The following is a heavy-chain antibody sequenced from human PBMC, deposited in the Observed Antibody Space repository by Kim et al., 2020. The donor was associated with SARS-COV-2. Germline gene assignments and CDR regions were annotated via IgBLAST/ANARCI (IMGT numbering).Heavy chain of an antibody. CDR3: ARDSTYSRGRFDH. D-gene: IGHD6-13*01. CDR2: VIPISGGA. J-gene: IGHJ4*02. CDR1: GETFSSYA. V-gene: IGHV1-69*13. Sequence: SVKVSCKSSGETFSSYAISWLRQAPGQGLEWMGGVIPISGGADYPQKFQGRVTITADESTTTAYMQLDSLTSDEPAFYYCARDSTYSRGRFDHWGQGTLVTVSS.